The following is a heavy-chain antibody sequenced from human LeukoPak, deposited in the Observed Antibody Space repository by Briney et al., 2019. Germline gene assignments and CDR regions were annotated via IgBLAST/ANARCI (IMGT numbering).Heavy chain of an antibody. CDR1: GFTFSSYG. CDR2: ISYDGSNK. D-gene: IGHD6-19*01. CDR3: ARDHLGSGRDY. J-gene: IGHJ4*02. V-gene: IGHV3-30*03. Sequence: PGGSLRLSCAASGFTFSSYGMHWVRQAPGKGLEWVAVISYDGSNKYYADSVKGRFTISRDNSKNTLYLQMNSLRAEDTALYYCARDHLGSGRDYWGQGTLVTVSS.